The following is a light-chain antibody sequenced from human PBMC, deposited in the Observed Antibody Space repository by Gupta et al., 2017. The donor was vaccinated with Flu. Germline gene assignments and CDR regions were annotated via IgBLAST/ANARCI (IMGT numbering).Light chain of an antibody. V-gene: IGKV3-11*01. CDR1: QSVSSY. CDR2: DAS. CDR3: QQRSNWPLYT. Sequence: EIVLTQCPATLSLSPGERATLSCRASQSVSSYLDWYQQKPGQAPRLLIYDASNRATGIPARFSGSGSGTDFTLTISSLEPEDFAVYYCQQRSNWPLYTFGQGTKLEIK. J-gene: IGKJ2*01.